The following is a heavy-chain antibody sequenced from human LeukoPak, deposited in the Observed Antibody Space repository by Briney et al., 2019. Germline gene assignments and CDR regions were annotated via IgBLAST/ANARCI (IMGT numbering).Heavy chain of an antibody. CDR3: ARTIAVAGHDASDI. CDR1: GYTFTSYG. J-gene: IGHJ3*02. CDR2: ISAYNGNT. D-gene: IGHD6-19*01. Sequence: ASVKVSCKASGYTFTSYGISWVRQAPGQGLEWMGWISAYNGNTNYAQKLQGRVTMTTDTSTSTAYMELRSLRSDDTAVYYCARTIAVAGHDASDIWGQGTMVTVSS. V-gene: IGHV1-18*04.